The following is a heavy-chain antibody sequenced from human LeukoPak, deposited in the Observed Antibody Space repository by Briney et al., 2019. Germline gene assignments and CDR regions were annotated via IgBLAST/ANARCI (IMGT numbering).Heavy chain of an antibody. J-gene: IGHJ5*02. D-gene: IGHD2-2*01. Sequence: ASVKVSCKASGYTFTSYAMHWVRQAPGQRLEWMGWINAGNGNTKYSQKFQGRVTITRDTSASTAYMELSSLRSEDTAVYYCARFANIVVVPAAVNWFDPWGQGTLVTASS. CDR2: INAGNGNT. CDR3: ARFANIVVVPAAVNWFDP. CDR1: GYTFTSYA. V-gene: IGHV1-3*01.